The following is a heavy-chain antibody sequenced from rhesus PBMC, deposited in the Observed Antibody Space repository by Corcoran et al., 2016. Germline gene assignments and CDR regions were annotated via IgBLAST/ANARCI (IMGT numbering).Heavy chain of an antibody. V-gene: IGHV4S12*01. D-gene: IGHD4-29*01. Sequence: QVQLQESGPGVVKPSETLSLTCAVSGCSISSGYYYWSWIRQPPGKGREWIGGIKRNSESTNYNPSRKSRVTISKDTSKKQFSLKLSSVTAADTAVYYCARVSSIYDYWGQGVLVTVSS. CDR2: IKRNSEST. J-gene: IGHJ4*01. CDR1: GCSISSGYYY. CDR3: ARVSSIYDY.